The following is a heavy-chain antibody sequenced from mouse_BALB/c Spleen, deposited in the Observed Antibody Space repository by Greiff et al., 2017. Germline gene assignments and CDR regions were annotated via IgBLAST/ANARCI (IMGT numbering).Heavy chain of an antibody. J-gene: IGHJ4*01. CDR1: GFTFSSFG. CDR3: ARAGVSTMITTEGENAMDY. D-gene: IGHD2-4*01. V-gene: IGHV5-17*02. Sequence: EVMLVESGGGLVQPGGSRKLSCAASGFTFSSFGMHWVRPAPEKGLEWVAYISSGSSTIYYADTVKGRFTISRDNPKNTLFLQMTSLRSEDTAMYYCARAGVSTMITTEGENAMDYWGQGTSVTVSS. CDR2: ISSGSSTI.